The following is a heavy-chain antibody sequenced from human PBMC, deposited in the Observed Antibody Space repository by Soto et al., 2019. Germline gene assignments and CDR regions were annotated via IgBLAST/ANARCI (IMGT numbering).Heavy chain of an antibody. CDR2: TYHSGST. D-gene: IGHD5-12*01. CDR3: AAGGGLPRYY. J-gene: IGHJ4*02. V-gene: IGHV4-30-2*01. CDR1: GGSISSGGYS. Sequence: QLQLQESGSGLVKPSQTLSLTCAVSGGSISSGGYSWSWIRQPPGKALEWIGYTYHSGSTYYNPSLKTRVTISVDRSKNQCSLKLSSVTAADTAVYYCAAGGGLPRYYWGQGTLVTVSS.